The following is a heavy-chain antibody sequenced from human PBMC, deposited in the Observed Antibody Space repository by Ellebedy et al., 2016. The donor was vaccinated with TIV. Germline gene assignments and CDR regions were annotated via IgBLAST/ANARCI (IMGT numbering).Heavy chain of an antibody. CDR2: ISYDGSNK. CDR1: GFTFRTYG. Sequence: GESLKISCAASGFTFRTYGMHWVRQAPGKGLEWVAVISYDGSNKDYADSVKGRFTISRDNSKNMLYLQMNSLRAEDTAVYYCTKDQLPHIVVEPTAIGFDYWGQGTLVTVSS. V-gene: IGHV3-30*18. CDR3: TKDQLPHIVVEPTAIGFDY. D-gene: IGHD2-2*02. J-gene: IGHJ4*02.